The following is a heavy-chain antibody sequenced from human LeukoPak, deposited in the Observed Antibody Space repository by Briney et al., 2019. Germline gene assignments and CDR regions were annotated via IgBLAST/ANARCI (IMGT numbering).Heavy chain of an antibody. CDR3: ASGQFYVWGRPAGPLDY. J-gene: IGHJ4*02. V-gene: IGHV4-34*01. D-gene: IGHD3-16*01. Sequence: SETLSLTCAVYGGSFSGYYWSWIRQPPGKGLEWIGEINHSGSTNYNPSLKSRVTISVDTSKNQFSLKLSSVTAADTAVYYCASGQFYVWGRPAGPLDYWGQGTLVTVSS. CDR2: INHSGST. CDR1: GGSFSGYY.